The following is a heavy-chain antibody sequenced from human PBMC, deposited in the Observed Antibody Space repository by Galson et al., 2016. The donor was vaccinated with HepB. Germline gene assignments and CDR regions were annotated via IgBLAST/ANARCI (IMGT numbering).Heavy chain of an antibody. V-gene: IGHV3-11*04. D-gene: IGHD2-15*01. CDR2: VISSGTAV. CDR1: GFTFSDSY. CDR3: ARMTLGRSDY. Sequence: SLRLSCAASGFTFSDSYMGWIRQAPGKGLESVSYVISSGTAVYYTQSVKGRFTISRDNAKKSLYLQMNSLRVEDTAVYYCARMTLGRSDYWGQGTQVTVSS. J-gene: IGHJ4*02.